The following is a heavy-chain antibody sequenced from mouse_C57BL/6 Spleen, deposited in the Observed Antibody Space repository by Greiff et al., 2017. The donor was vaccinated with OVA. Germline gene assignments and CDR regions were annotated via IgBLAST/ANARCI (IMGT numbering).Heavy chain of an antibody. CDR3: ARVPYYSNGLYAMDY. CDR2: ISDGGSYT. Sequence: EVQGVESGGGLVKPGGSLKLSCAASGFTFSSYAMSWVRQTPEKRLEWVATISDGGSYTYYPDNVKGRFTISRDNAKNNLYLQRSHLKSEDTAMYYCARVPYYSNGLYAMDYWGQGTSVTVSS. CDR1: GFTFSSYA. V-gene: IGHV5-4*01. D-gene: IGHD2-5*01. J-gene: IGHJ4*01.